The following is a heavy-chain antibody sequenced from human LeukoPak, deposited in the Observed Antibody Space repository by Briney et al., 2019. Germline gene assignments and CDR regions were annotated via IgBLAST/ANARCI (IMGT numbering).Heavy chain of an antibody. CDR3: AKDPGYGGYNWFDP. D-gene: IGHD4/OR15-4a*01. Sequence: PGGSLRLSCAASGFTFSSYGMSWVRQAPGKGLEWVSAISGGGGSTDYADSVKGRFTVSRDNSKNTLFLQMNSLRAEDTAIYYCAKDPGYGGYNWFDPWGQGTLVTVSS. J-gene: IGHJ5*02. V-gene: IGHV3-23*01. CDR2: ISGGGGST. CDR1: GFTFSSYG.